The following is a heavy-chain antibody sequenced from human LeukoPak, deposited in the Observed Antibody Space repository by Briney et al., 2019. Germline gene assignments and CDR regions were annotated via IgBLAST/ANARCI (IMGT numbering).Heavy chain of an antibody. Sequence: PGGSLRLSCAASGFTFSSYAMSWVRQAPGKGLEWVSALSTSGDETKYAGPVKGRFTISRDNSKNTLFLQMNRLRVEDTALYYCARDYKADYWGQGILVTVSS. J-gene: IGHJ4*02. CDR3: ARDYKADY. V-gene: IGHV3-23*01. CDR1: GFTFSSYA. CDR2: LSTSGDET. D-gene: IGHD3-10*01.